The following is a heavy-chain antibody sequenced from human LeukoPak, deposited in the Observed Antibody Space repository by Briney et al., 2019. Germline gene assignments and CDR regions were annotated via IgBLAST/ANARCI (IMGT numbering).Heavy chain of an antibody. CDR1: GGSFSGYY. D-gene: IGHD3-10*01. CDR2: INHSGST. J-gene: IGHJ5*02. V-gene: IGHV4-34*01. CDR3: ARLGPHSKYNWFDP. Sequence: SETLSLTCAVYGGSFSGYYWSWIRQPPGKGLEWIGEINHSGSTNYSPSLKSRVTISVDASKNQFSLALRSVTAADTAVYYCARLGPHSKYNWFDPWGQGTLVTVSS.